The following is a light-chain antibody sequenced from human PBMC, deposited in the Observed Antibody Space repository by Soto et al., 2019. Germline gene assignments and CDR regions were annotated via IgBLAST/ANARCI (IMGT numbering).Light chain of an antibody. CDR2: NND. CDR3: AAWDDSLNGGV. Sequence: QPVLTQPPSASGTPGQRVTISCSGSTSNIGSNAVNWYRQLPGTATKLLMYNNDQRPSGVPDRFSGSQSGTSASLAITGLQSEDEADYYCAAWDDSLNGGVFGGGTKVTVL. J-gene: IGLJ3*02. V-gene: IGLV1-44*01. CDR1: TSNIGSNA.